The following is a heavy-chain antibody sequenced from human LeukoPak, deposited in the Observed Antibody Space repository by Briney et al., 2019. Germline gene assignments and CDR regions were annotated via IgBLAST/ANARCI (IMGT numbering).Heavy chain of an antibody. D-gene: IGHD3-9*01. CDR1: GYTFTSHG. Sequence: ASVKVSCKASGYTFTSHGFTWVRQAPGQGLEWMGWISAYNGVTKYAQKFQGRVTMTTDTSTSTAYMDLRSLRSDDTAVYYCARDDSSRYFHFDYWGQGTLVTVSS. J-gene: IGHJ4*02. CDR2: ISAYNGVT. V-gene: IGHV1-18*01. CDR3: ARDDSSRYFHFDY.